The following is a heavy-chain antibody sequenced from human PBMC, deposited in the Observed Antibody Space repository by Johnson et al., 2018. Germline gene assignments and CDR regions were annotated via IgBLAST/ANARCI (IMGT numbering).Heavy chain of an antibody. J-gene: IGHJ6*03. D-gene: IGHD1-1*01. CDR1: GYTFTIGG. V-gene: IGHV3-30*03. CDR2: ISHDGSET. Sequence: QVQLVQSGGGVVQPGRSLRVSCEASGYTFTIGGLHWARQAPGKGLEWVAAISHDGSETHYADSVKGRFTISRDDSKNTLYLQMNSLRAEDTAVFYCARKYSWNDGTFYYYMDVWGKGTTVTVSS. CDR3: ARKYSWNDGTFYYYMDV.